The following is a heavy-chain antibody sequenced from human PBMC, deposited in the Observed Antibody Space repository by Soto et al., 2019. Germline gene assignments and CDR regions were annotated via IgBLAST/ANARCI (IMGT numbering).Heavy chain of an antibody. Sequence: QVQLQESGPGLVKPSQTLSLTCTVSGASLHIGGYYWAWIRQNPGKGLEWIGYIYYTGVTYYNPSLGGRVNISVDTSKHKFSLELTSVTAADAAGYYCARDGSSTANWLDPWGQGLLVTVSS. CDR3: ARDGSSTANWLDP. D-gene: IGHD2-2*01. J-gene: IGHJ5*02. CDR1: GASLHIGGYY. CDR2: IYYTGVT. V-gene: IGHV4-31*03.